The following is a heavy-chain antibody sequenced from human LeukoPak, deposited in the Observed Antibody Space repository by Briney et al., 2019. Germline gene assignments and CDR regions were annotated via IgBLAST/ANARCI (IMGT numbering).Heavy chain of an antibody. CDR1: GGTFSSYA. D-gene: IGHD4-17*01. J-gene: IGHJ4*02. V-gene: IGHV1-69*05. CDR2: IIPIFGTA. CDR3: ARSSPNYGEYGDWCDFDY. Sequence: GASVKVSCKASGGTFSSYAISWVRQAPGLGLEWMGGIIPIFGTANYAQKFQGRVTITTDESTSTAYMELSSLRSEDTAVYYCARSSPNYGEYGDWCDFDYWVQGTLVTVSS.